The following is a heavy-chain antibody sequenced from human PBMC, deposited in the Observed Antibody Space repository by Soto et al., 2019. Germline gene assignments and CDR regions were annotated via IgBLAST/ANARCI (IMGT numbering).Heavy chain of an antibody. Sequence: QITLKESGPTLVKPTQTLTLTCTFSGFSLTTSGVGVGWIRQPPGKALEWLALIYWDDEKRDSPSLKSRLTIPKAPSKNPVVLTMTNMAPLDTATSYCAHARPPSYSYGMDVWGQGTTVTVSS. J-gene: IGHJ6*02. CDR2: IYWDDEK. CDR3: AHARPPSYSYGMDV. V-gene: IGHV2-5*02. CDR1: GFSLTTSGVG.